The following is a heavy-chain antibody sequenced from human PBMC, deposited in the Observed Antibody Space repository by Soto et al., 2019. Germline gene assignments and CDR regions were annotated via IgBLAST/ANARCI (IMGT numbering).Heavy chain of an antibody. J-gene: IGHJ4*02. D-gene: IGHD1-26*01. CDR1: GGSISSYY. V-gene: IGHV4-59*01. Sequence: QVQLQESGPGLVKPSETLSLTCTVSGGSISSYYWSWIRQPPGKGLEWIGYIYYSGSTNYNPSLKSRVTISVDTSKNLFSLKLTSVTAADTAVYYGARGGGSPDYWGQGTLVTVSS. CDR2: IYYSGST. CDR3: ARGGGSPDY.